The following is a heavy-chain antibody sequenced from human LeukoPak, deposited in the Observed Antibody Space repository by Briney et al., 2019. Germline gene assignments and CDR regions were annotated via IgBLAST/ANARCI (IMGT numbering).Heavy chain of an antibody. CDR2: INHSGST. D-gene: IGHD3-10*01. CDR3: ARLGSGSYIDY. J-gene: IGHJ4*02. V-gene: IGHV4-34*01. Sequence: SSETLSLTCAVYTESFSGYYWSWIRHFPGKGLEWIGEINHSGSTNYNPSLESRVTVSGDTSKNQFSLKLSSMTAADTAVYYCARLGSGSYIDYWGQGTLVTVSS. CDR1: TESFSGYY.